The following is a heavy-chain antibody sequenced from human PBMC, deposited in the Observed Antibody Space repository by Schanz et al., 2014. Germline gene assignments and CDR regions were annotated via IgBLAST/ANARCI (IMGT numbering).Heavy chain of an antibody. V-gene: IGHV1-18*01. CDR1: GYTFTTYA. CDR2: ISVYTGNT. D-gene: IGHD3-3*01. CDR3: ARSAGRDFWSGYYTRFDS. J-gene: IGHJ4*02. Sequence: QVQLVQSGAEVKKPGATVKVSCKASGYTFTTYAMSWVRQAPGQGLEWVGWISVYTGNTKYGQKVQGRVTMTADTSTNTVYMELRSLRSDDTAVYYCARSAGRDFWSGYYTRFDSWGQGTLVTVSS.